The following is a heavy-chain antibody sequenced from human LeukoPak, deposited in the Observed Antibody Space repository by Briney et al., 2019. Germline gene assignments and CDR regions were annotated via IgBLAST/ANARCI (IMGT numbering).Heavy chain of an antibody. V-gene: IGHV3-30*02. CDR1: GLSLTNFGFG. CDR2: LWNTGINK. Sequence: GGSLRLSCTASGLSLTNFGFGMHWIRQAPGKGLEWVAFLWNTGINKNYADSVQGRFTISRDNSKNTLFLDMNSLRTDDTGVYYCVADFWADKDYWGQGTLVTVSS. CDR3: VADFWADKDY. J-gene: IGHJ4*02. D-gene: IGHD3-3*01.